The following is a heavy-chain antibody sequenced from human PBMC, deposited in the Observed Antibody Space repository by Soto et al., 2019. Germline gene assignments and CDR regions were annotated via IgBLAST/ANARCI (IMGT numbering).Heavy chain of an antibody. CDR3: ARDFRVGYCSSTSCYTSWFDP. D-gene: IGHD2-2*02. CDR2: IWYDGSNK. CDR1: GFTFSSYG. V-gene: IGHV3-33*01. Sequence: GGSLRLSCAASGFTFSSYGMHWVRQAPGKGLEWVAVIWYDGSNKYYADSVKGRFTISRDNSKDTLYLQMNSLRAEDTAVYYCARDFRVGYCSSTSCYTSWFDPWGQGTLVTVSS. J-gene: IGHJ5*02.